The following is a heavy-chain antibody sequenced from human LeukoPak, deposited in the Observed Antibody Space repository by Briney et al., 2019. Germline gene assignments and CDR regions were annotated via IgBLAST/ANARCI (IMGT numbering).Heavy chain of an antibody. D-gene: IGHD5-12*01. CDR2: IETDGTTI. V-gene: IGHV3-74*01. J-gene: IGHJ4*02. Sequence: GGSLRLSCAASGFTFSNYWMHWVRQTPGKGLVWVANIETDGTTIHYADSVKGRFTISRNNAENTVYLQMNSLRAEDTGVYHCAREYNGGLDYWGQGTLVTVSS. CDR1: GFTFSNYW. CDR3: AREYNGGLDY.